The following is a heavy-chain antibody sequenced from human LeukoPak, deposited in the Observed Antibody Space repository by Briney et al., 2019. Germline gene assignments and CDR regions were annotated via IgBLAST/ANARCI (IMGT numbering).Heavy chain of an antibody. D-gene: IGHD3-3*01. Sequence: SETLPLTCTVSGGSISGGSYYWGWIRQPPGKGLEWIGSIYYSGSTYYNPSLKSRVTISVDTSKNQFSLKLSSVTAADTAVYYCARHQPDDYDFWSGLNWFDPWGQGTLVTVSS. CDR3: ARHQPDDYDFWSGLNWFDP. CDR1: GGSISGGSYY. J-gene: IGHJ5*02. CDR2: IYYSGST. V-gene: IGHV4-39*01.